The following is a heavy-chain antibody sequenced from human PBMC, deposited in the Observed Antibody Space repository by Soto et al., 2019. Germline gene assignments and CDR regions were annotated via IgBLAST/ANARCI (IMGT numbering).Heavy chain of an antibody. CDR3: AGSYDYVWGSFLFDP. V-gene: IGHV4-59*01. D-gene: IGHD3-16*01. CDR2: IYYSGST. J-gene: IGHJ5*02. Sequence: SETLSLTCTVSGGSTSSYYWSWIRQPPGKGLEWIGYIYYSGSTNYNPSLKSRVTISVDTSKNQFSLKLSSVTAADTAVYYCAGSYDYVWGSFLFDPWGQGTLGTVS. CDR1: GGSTSSYY.